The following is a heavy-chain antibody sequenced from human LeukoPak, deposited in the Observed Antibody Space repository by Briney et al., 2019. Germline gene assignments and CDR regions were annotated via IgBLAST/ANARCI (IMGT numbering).Heavy chain of an antibody. CDR2: IYTSGST. CDR1: GGSFSSYY. V-gene: IGHV4-4*07. Sequence: SETLSLTCNVSGGSFSSYYWSWIRQPAGKGLEWIGRIYTSGSTNYNPSLKSRVTMSVDTSKNQFSLKLSSVTAADTAVYYCARDGSPVYYYYGMDVWGQGTTVTVSS. J-gene: IGHJ6*02. D-gene: IGHD2-2*03. CDR3: ARDGSPVYYYYGMDV.